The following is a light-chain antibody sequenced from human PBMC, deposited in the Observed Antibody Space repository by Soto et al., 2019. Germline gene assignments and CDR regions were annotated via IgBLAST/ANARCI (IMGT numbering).Light chain of an antibody. CDR1: SRDIEAYDY. J-gene: IGLJ1*01. CDR2: EVN. V-gene: IGLV2-11*01. CDR3: NSYTNRYTFV. Sequence: QSALTQPRSVSGSPGQSVAISCTGTSRDIEAYDYVSWYQQHPGKAPKLIISEVNKRPSGVSYRFSGSKSGNTASLTISGLQGEDEADYYCNSYTNRYTFVLGTGTKVTVL.